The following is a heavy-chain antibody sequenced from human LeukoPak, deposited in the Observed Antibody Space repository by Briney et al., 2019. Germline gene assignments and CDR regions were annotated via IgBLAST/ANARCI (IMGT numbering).Heavy chain of an antibody. Sequence: GGSLRLACAASGFPSSRLAMTWDRQAPGKWLEWVSAISGMGGSTNYADSVKGRFTLSRDNCTDTLYLQMNSLRADDTAVYYGPKCRGGGGEYWNFDLWGRGILVTASS. D-gene: IGHD2-15*01. J-gene: IGHJ2*01. CDR2: ISGMGGST. CDR3: PKCRGGGGEYWNFDL. CDR1: GFPSSRLA. V-gene: IGHV3-23*01.